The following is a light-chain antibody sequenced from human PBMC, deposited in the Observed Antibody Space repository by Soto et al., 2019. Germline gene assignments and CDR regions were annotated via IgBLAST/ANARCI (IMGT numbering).Light chain of an antibody. Sequence: DIVMTQSPDSLAVSLGERATINCKSSQSVLYSSSNKNYLAWYQQKPGQPPKLLIYWASTRESGVPDRSNGSGSGTDFTLTISSLQAEDVAVYYCQQYFNTPRTFGQGTKVDIK. CDR1: QSVLYSSSNKNY. J-gene: IGKJ1*01. V-gene: IGKV4-1*01. CDR3: QQYFNTPRT. CDR2: WAS.